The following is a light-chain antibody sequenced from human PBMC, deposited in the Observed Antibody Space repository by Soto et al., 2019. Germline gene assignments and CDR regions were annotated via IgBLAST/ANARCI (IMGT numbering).Light chain of an antibody. CDR3: SSHSGSNLVV. V-gene: IGLV2-8*01. CDR2: EVN. Sequence: QSALTQPPSASGSPGQSVTISCTGTSSDVGAYNYVSWYQQHPGKAPKLMIYEVNTRPSGVPDRFSGSKSVNTASLTVSGLQAEDEADYYCSSHSGSNLVVFGGGTKLTVL. CDR1: SSDVGAYNY. J-gene: IGLJ2*01.